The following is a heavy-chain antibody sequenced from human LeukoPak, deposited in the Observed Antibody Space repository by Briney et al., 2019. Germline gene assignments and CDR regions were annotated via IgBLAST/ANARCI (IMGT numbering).Heavy chain of an antibody. D-gene: IGHD1-1*01. CDR2: MNPNSGNT. J-gene: IGHJ4*02. CDR3: ARGYSPSIRTTGNDY. V-gene: IGHV1-8*02. Sequence: GASVKVSCKASGYTFTGYYMHWVRQATGQGLEWMGWMNPNSGNTGYAQKFQGRVTMTRDTSINTAYMELHSLRSEDTAVYYCARGYSPSIRTTGNDYWGQGTLVTVSS. CDR1: GYTFTGYY.